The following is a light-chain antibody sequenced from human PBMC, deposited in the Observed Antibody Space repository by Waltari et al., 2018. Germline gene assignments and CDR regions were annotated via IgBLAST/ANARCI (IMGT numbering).Light chain of an antibody. CDR3: SSYTTSSTRV. CDR2: DVS. J-gene: IGLJ3*02. V-gene: IGLV2-14*03. Sequence: QSALTQPASVSGSPGQSITISCTRTSSDVGGYNYVSWYQQHPGKAPKLMIYDVSNRPSGVSIRFSGSKSGNTASLTISGLQAEDEADYYCSSYTTSSTRVFGGGTKLTVL. CDR1: SSDVGGYNY.